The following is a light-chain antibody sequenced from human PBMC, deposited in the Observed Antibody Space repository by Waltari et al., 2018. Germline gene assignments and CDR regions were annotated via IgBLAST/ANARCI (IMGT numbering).Light chain of an antibody. V-gene: IGKV3D-15*01. Sequence: EIVMTQSPATLSVSPGERATLSCRDSQHIYSNLASYHQKPTQPPRLLIYDASTRATDIPALFTGSGSGTEFTLTISSLHSGDTAVYSCQQYNRWPPITFSQGTRLEI. J-gene: IGKJ5*01. CDR1: QHIYSN. CDR2: DAS. CDR3: QQYNRWPPIT.